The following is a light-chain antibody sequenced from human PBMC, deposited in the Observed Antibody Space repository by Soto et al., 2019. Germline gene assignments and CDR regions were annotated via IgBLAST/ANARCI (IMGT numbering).Light chain of an antibody. Sequence: DIQMTQSPPSVSASLLDRVTITGRASQDVGKWLAWYQQKPGKAPTLLIHGASSLQSGVPPRYSGSGYGTDFTLTISSLQPEDFATYYCQQANSFPITFGQGTRLEIK. V-gene: IGKV1-12*01. CDR3: QQANSFPIT. J-gene: IGKJ5*01. CDR2: GAS. CDR1: QDVGKW.